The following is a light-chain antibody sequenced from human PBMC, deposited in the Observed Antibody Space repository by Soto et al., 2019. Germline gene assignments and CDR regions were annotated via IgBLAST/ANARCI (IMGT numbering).Light chain of an antibody. CDR3: LQYCSLPNT. Sequence: EIVVTQSPGTLSLSPGERGTLSCRASQSVTHSFLAWYQQKPGQAPRLLIYDASSRATGITDRFSGSGSGTDFTLTISRLEPEDFAVYYCLQYCSLPNTFGPGTRVDLK. J-gene: IGKJ3*01. CDR2: DAS. CDR1: QSVTHSF. V-gene: IGKV3-20*01.